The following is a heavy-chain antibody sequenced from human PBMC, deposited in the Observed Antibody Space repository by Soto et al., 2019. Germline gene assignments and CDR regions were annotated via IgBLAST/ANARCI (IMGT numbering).Heavy chain of an antibody. CDR2: ISGSGGDT. CDR3: AKHDFWTLYNTGLDS. V-gene: IGHV3-23*01. D-gene: IGHD3-3*01. J-gene: IGHJ4*02. CDR1: GFTFTSYA. Sequence: GGSLRLSCSASGFTFTSYAMSWVRQAPGKALEWVSGISGSGGDTKSADSVKGRFTISRDNFKNMLYLQVNSLRAEDTAVYYCAKHDFWTLYNTGLDSWGQGTLVTVSS.